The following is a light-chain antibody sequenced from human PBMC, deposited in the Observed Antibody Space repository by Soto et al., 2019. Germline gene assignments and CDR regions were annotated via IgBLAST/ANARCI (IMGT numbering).Light chain of an antibody. J-gene: IGLJ2*01. CDR3: QSYDSGLSGRV. V-gene: IGLV1-40*01. CDR2: GNS. Sequence: QSALTQPPSVSGAPGQRVTISCTGSSSNIGSVYAVHWYQQLPGTAPKLLIYGNSNRPSGVPDRFSGSKSGTSASLAITGLQAEDEAHYYCQSYDSGLSGRVFGGGTKLTVL. CDR1: SSNIGSVYA.